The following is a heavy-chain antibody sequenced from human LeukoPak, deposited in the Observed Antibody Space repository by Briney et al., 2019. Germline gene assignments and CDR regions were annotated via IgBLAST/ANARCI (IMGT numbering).Heavy chain of an antibody. CDR3: ARVKFGDYAVDY. CDR1: GFTFDDYG. D-gene: IGHD4-17*01. Sequence: GGSLRLSCAASGFTFDDYGMSWVRQAPGKGLEWVSSISASSDYIFYADSVKGRFTMSRDNAKNTLYLQMNSLRVEDTAVYYCARVKFGDYAVDYWGQGTLVTVSS. J-gene: IGHJ4*02. V-gene: IGHV3-21*01. CDR2: ISASSDYI.